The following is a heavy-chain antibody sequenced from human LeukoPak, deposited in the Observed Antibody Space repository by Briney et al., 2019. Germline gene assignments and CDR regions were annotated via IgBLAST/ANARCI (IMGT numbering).Heavy chain of an antibody. V-gene: IGHV4-59*01. J-gene: IGHJ5*02. D-gene: IGHD3/OR15-3a*01. CDR1: GDSISSYY. Sequence: SETLSLTCTVSGDSISSYYWSWIRQPPGQGLEWIGYIYYSGSTNYNPSLKSRVTMSVDTSKNQFSLKLSSVTAADTAVYYCARDRTGDNWFDPWGQGTLVTVSS. CDR3: ARDRTGDNWFDP. CDR2: IYYSGST.